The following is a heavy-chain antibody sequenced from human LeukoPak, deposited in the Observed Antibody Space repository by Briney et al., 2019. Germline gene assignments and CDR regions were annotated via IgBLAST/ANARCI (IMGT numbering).Heavy chain of an antibody. V-gene: IGHV1-69*13. Sequence: ASVKVSCKDSGYTFTSYAISWVRQAPGQGLEWMGGIIPIFGTANYAQKFQGRVTITADESTSTAYMELSSLRSEDTAVYYCARTVTGTTNLIDYWGQGTLVTVSS. D-gene: IGHD1-7*01. J-gene: IGHJ4*02. CDR2: IIPIFGTA. CDR3: ARTVTGTTNLIDY. CDR1: GYTFTSYA.